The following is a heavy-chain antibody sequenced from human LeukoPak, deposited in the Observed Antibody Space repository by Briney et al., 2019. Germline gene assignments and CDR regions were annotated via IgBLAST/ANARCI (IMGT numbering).Heavy chain of an antibody. J-gene: IGHJ4*02. CDR3: AKGGQYDFWRGPDY. CDR1: GSTFTNFA. V-gene: IGHV3-23*01. Sequence: PGGSLRLSCSASGSTFTNFAMGWVRQAPGTGLEWVSGISGSGALTYYADSLKSRFTISRENSKNTLYLQMNSLRADDTAVYYCAKGGQYDFWRGPDYWGQGTLVTVSS. CDR2: ISGSGALT. D-gene: IGHD3-3*01.